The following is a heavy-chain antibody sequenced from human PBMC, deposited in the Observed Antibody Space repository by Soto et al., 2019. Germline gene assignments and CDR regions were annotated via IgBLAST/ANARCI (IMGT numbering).Heavy chain of an antibody. CDR2: GSYSGTT. CDR3: ARGATVTQFDY. D-gene: IGHD4-17*01. V-gene: IGHV4-61*01. J-gene: IGHJ4*02. CDR1: GVSVSSGSFY. Sequence: XGTLSLTCTVSGVSVSSGSFYWAWIRQPPGKGLEWIGFGSYSGTTNYKPSLKSRVTISVDTSRSQISLKVSSLTAADTAVYYCARGATVTQFDYWGRGTLVTSPQ.